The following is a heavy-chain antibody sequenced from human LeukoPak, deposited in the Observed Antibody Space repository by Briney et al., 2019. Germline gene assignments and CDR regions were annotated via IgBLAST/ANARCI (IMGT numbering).Heavy chain of an antibody. CDR1: GFTFSSYA. Sequence: GGSLRLSCAASGFTFSSYAMSWVRQAPGKGLEWVSAISGSGGSTYYADSVKGRFTISRDNAKNSLFLQLNSLRAEDTAVYYCARVEMWVLRGSDHWGQGVPVTVSS. V-gene: IGHV3-23*01. J-gene: IGHJ4*02. D-gene: IGHD3-10*02. CDR2: ISGSGGST. CDR3: ARVEMWVLRGSDH.